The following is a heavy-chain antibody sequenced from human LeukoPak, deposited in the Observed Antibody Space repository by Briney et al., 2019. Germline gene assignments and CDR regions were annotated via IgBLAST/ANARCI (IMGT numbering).Heavy chain of an antibody. D-gene: IGHD3-22*01. V-gene: IGHV4-34*01. CDR1: GGSFSGYY. J-gene: IGHJ4*02. CDR3: ASKRASKYYYDSSGYLRY. CDR2: INHSGST. Sequence: SETLSLTCADYGGSFSGYYWSWIRQPPGKGLEWIGEINHSGSTNYNPSLKSRVTISVDTSKNQFSLKLSSVTAADTAVYYCASKRASKYYYDSSGYLRYWGQGTLVTVSS.